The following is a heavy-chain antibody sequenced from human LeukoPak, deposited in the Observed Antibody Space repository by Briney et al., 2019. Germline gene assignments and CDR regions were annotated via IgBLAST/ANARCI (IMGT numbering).Heavy chain of an antibody. CDR3: ARAITGTTLHFYYYGVDV. CDR2: ISTSSSYV. Sequence: GGSLRLSWAASGFPFSTYTMNWVRQAPGKGLEWVSSISTSSSYVFYVDSVKGRFTISRDNARNSLYLQMNSLRAEDTAVYYCARAITGTTLHFYYYGVDVWGQGTTVTVSS. V-gene: IGHV3-21*01. CDR1: GFPFSTYT. D-gene: IGHD1-7*01. J-gene: IGHJ6*02.